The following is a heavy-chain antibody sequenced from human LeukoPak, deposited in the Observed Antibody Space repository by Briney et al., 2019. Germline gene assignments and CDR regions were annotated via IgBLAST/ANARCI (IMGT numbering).Heavy chain of an antibody. CDR1: GGSFSNYY. CDR2: INHNGRT. D-gene: IGHD2-21*02. CDR3: AGAHCGGDCYSGRAFDI. V-gene: IGHV4-34*01. Sequence: SETLSLTCAVCGGSFSNYYWSRIRHSQGKGLEWIGEINHNGRTYYSSSLKSRVTISVDKSKNQFSLKLSSVTAADTAVYYCAGAHCGGDCYSGRAFDIWGQGTMVTVSS. J-gene: IGHJ3*02.